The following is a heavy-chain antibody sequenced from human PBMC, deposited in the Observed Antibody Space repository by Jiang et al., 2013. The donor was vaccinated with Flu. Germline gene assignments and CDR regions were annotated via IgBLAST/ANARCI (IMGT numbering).Heavy chain of an antibody. CDR3: ARDPVVSRYWYFDL. D-gene: IGHD2-15*01. CDR1: GGSFSGYY. V-gene: IGHV4-34*01. Sequence: LKPSETLSLTCAVYGGSFSGYYWSWIRQPPGKGLEWIGEINHSGSTNYNPSLKSRVTISEDTSKNQFSLKLSSVTAADTAVYYCARDPVVSRYWYFDLWGRGALVTVSS. CDR2: INHSGST. J-gene: IGHJ2*01.